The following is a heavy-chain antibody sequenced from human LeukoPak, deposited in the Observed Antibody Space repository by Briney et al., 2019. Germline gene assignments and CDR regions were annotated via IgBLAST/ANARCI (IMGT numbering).Heavy chain of an antibody. Sequence: SETLSLTCTVSGGSISSYYWSWIRQPPGKGLEWIGYIYYSGSTNYNPSLKSRVTISVDTSKNQFPLKLSSVTAADTAVYYCARRRVGPFDYWGQGTLVTVSS. J-gene: IGHJ4*02. CDR1: GGSISSYY. V-gene: IGHV4-59*08. CDR3: ARRRVGPFDY. D-gene: IGHD1-26*01. CDR2: IYYSGST.